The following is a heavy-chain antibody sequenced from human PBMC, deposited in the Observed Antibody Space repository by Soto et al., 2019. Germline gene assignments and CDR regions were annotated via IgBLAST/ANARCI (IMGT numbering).Heavy chain of an antibody. J-gene: IGHJ5*02. V-gene: IGHV3-21*01. CDR2: ISTNSRSI. D-gene: IGHD6-6*01. Sequence: GGSLRLSCAASGFTFSTFTMNWVRQAPGKGLEWVTSISTNSRSIYYADSVKGRFTISRDNAKNSLSLQMNSLTTEDTAVYYCARGFSSSSWFDPWGQGTLVTVSS. CDR1: GFTFSTFT. CDR3: ARGFSSSSWFDP.